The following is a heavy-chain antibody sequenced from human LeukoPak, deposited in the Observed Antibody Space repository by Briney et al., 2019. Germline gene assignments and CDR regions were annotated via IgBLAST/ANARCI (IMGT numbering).Heavy chain of an antibody. V-gene: IGHV3-23*01. Sequence: RAGGSLRLSCAASGFTFSSYAMSWVRQAPGKGLEWVSVISGSGGTTHYADSVKGRFTISRDNSKNTLYLQMNSLRAEDTAVYYCAKRLAAVDSRYFDYWGQGTLVVVSS. J-gene: IGHJ4*02. D-gene: IGHD6-25*01. CDR3: AKRLAAVDSRYFDY. CDR2: ISGSGGTT. CDR1: GFTFSSYA.